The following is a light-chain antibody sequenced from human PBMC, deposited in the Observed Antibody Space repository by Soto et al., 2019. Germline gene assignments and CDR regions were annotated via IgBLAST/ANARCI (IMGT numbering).Light chain of an antibody. V-gene: IGKV2-28*01. CDR3: MXXXXXXYT. CDR1: QRLLQSNGYNY. J-gene: IGKJ2*01. Sequence: DIVMTQSPLSLPVTPGEPASISCRSSQRLLQSNGYNYLDWYLQKPGQSPQLLIYLGSNLASGVPDRXXXXXXXTDFTRXXXXXXXXDVGVYYCMXXXXXXYTFG. CDR2: LGS.